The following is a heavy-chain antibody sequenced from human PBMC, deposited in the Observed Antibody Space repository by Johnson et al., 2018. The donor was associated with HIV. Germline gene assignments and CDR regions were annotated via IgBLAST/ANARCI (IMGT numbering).Heavy chain of an antibody. CDR1: GFTVSSNY. CDR2: IYSGGST. V-gene: IGHV3-53*01. D-gene: IGHD4-17*01. Sequence: VQLVESGGGLILPGGSLRLSCAASGFTVSSNYMSWVRQAPGKGLEWVSSIYSGGSTYYADSVRGRFIISRDNSKDTLYLQMNSLRDEDTAVYYCARVVRYGFDIWGQGTMVTVSS. CDR3: ARVVRYGFDI. J-gene: IGHJ3*02.